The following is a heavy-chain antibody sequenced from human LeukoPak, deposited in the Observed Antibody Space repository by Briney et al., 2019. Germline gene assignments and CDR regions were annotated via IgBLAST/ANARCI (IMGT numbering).Heavy chain of an antibody. J-gene: IGHJ6*03. CDR1: GGSISSSSYY. V-gene: IGHV4-39*07. Sequence: KPSETLSLTCTVSGGSISSSSYYWGWIRQPPGKGLEWIGSIYYSGSTNYNPSLKSRVTISVDTSKNQFSLKLSSVTAADTAVYYCARGNIVVVPAAILGNYYYYYMDVWGKGTTVTVSS. CDR3: ARGNIVVVPAAILGNYYYYYMDV. CDR2: IYYSGST. D-gene: IGHD2-2*02.